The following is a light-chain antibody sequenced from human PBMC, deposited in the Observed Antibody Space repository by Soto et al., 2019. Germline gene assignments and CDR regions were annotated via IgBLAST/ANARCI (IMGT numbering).Light chain of an antibody. V-gene: IGKV1-9*01. J-gene: IGKJ4*02. CDR1: QGISSY. CDR3: QQVKNYPLT. Sequence: DIQLTQSPSFLSASVGDRVTITCRASQGISSYVAWYQQKPGKAPKVLIYAASTLKSGVPSRFSGSGSGTEFPLTIRSLQPEDFATYPCQQVKNYPLTFGGGTRVELK. CDR2: AAS.